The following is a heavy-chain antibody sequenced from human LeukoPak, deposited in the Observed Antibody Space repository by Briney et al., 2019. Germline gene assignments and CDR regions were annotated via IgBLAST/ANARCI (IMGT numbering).Heavy chain of an antibody. D-gene: IGHD2-15*01. CDR2: IYHSGST. CDR3: ARSNCSGGSCYEDDY. Sequence: PSQTLSLTCTVSGGSISSGGYYWSWIRQPPGKGLEWIGYIYHSGSTYYNPSLKSRVTISVDRSKNQFSLKLSSVTAADTAVYYCARSNCSGGSCYEDDYWGQGTLVTVSS. V-gene: IGHV4-30-2*01. J-gene: IGHJ4*02. CDR1: GGSISSGGYY.